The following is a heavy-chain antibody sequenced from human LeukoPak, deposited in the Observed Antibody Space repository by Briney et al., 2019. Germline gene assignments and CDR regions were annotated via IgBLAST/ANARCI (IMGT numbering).Heavy chain of an antibody. V-gene: IGHV4-30-4*08. D-gene: IGHD4-23*01. J-gene: IGHJ6*03. Sequence: TSQTLSLTCTVSGGSISSGDYYWSWIRQPPGKGLEWIGYMYYSGSTYYNPSLKRRFSITVEKRNNACSLKLSSVTAADTAVYYCARVNYYYYYYMDVWGKGTTVTVSS. CDR2: MYYSGST. CDR3: ARVNYYYYYYMDV. CDR1: GGSISSGDYY.